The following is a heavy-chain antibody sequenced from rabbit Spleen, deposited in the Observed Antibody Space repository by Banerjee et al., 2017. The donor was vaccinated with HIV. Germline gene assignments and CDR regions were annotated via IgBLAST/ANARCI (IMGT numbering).Heavy chain of an antibody. CDR2: IYAGSIDKS. J-gene: IGHJ4*01. D-gene: IGHD1-1*01. Sequence: QSLEESGGDLVKPGASLTLTCTASGFDLSSYYYMCWVRQAPGKGLEWIGCIYAGSIDKSAYASWVNGRFSISRSTSLNTVTLQMTSLTAADTATYFCARSDTGGANWYVSSMKKIDLWGPGTLVTVS. V-gene: IGHV1S40*01. CDR1: GFDLSSYYY. CDR3: ARSDTGGANWYVSSMKKIDL.